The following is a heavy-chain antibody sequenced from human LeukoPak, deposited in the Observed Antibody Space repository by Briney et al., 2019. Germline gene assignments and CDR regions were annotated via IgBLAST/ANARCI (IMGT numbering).Heavy chain of an antibody. J-gene: IGHJ4*02. CDR2: IYYSGST. CDR1: GGSISSSSYY. CDR3: ARGFDLYFDY. V-gene: IGHV4-39*01. D-gene: IGHD3-9*01. Sequence: SETLSLTCNVSGGSISSSSYYWGWIRQPPGKGLEWIGSIYYSGSTYYNPSLKSRVTISVDTSKNQFSLKLSSVTAADTAVYYCARGFDLYFDYWGQGTLVTVSS.